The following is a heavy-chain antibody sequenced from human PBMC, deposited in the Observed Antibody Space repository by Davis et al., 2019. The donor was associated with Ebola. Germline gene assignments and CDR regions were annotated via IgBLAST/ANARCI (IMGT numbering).Heavy chain of an antibody. J-gene: IGHJ4*02. CDR1: GFTFYRYE. V-gene: IGHV3-48*03. CDR3: ARDAFSLSRYDTEDH. Sequence: GGSLRLSCAASGFTFYRYEMNWVRQAPGKGLEWVSYISGSATSTFYADSVKGRFTISRDNARDSLYLQMDSLRVEDTAIYYCARDAFSLSRYDTEDHWSQGTLVTVSS. CDR2: ISGSATST. D-gene: IGHD3-9*01.